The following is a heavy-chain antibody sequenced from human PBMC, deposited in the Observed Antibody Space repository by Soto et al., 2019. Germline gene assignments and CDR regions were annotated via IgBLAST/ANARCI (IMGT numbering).Heavy chain of an antibody. CDR1: GFTFVDYG. J-gene: IGHJ6*02. V-gene: IGHV3-20*04. CDR2: INGNGGST. CDR3: ASGIVGATTYGMDV. Sequence: EVQLVESGGGVVRPGGSLRLSCAASGFTFVDYGMSWVRQAPGKGLEWVSGINGNGGSTGYADFVKGRLTISRENAKNALYLQMNSLRAEDTALYYCASGIVGATTYGMDVWCQGTTVTVSS. D-gene: IGHD1-26*01.